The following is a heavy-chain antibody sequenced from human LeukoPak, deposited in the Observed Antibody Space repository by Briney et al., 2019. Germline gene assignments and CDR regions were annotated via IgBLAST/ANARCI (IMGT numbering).Heavy chain of an antibody. D-gene: IGHD2-2*01. CDR2: INPNSGGT. CDR1: GYTFTAYY. Sequence: ASVKLSCKASGYTFTAYYIHWVRQAPGQGLEWMGWINPNSGGTNYAQKFQGRVTMTRDTSISTVYMALSRLRSDDTAVYYCARDGGRCSSTSCPNWFDPWGQGTLVTVSS. J-gene: IGHJ5*02. CDR3: ARDGGRCSSTSCPNWFDP. V-gene: IGHV1-2*02.